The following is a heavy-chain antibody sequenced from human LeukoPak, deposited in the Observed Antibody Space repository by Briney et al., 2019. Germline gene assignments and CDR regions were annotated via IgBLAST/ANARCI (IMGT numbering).Heavy chain of an antibody. CDR1: GFTFSGSA. V-gene: IGHV3-73*01. J-gene: IGHJ6*03. Sequence: TGGSLRLSCTASGFTFSGSALHWVRQPSGRGLEWIARIRRKGNNYVTAYAASVRGRFTISRDDSETTTFLQMNSLKIEDTALYYCTSGYAGNSDYYYYMDVWGKGTTAAVSS. CDR3: TSGYAGNSDYYYYMDV. D-gene: IGHD2-2*01. CDR2: IRRKGNNYVT.